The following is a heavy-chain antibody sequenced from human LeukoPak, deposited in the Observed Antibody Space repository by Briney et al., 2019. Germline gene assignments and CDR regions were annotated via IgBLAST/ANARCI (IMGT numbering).Heavy chain of an antibody. CDR3: ARENDMGYCSGGRCYKGYNAMDV. V-gene: IGHV3-23*01. D-gene: IGHD2-15*01. J-gene: IGHJ6*02. CDR1: GFTFNNYA. CDR2: ISGSGGST. Sequence: HPGGSLRLSCAASGFTFNNYAMSWVRQAPGKGLEWVSGISGSGGSTYYADSVKGRFTISRDNSKNTLYLQMNSLRAEDTAVYYCARENDMGYCSGGRCYKGYNAMDVWGQGTTVTVSS.